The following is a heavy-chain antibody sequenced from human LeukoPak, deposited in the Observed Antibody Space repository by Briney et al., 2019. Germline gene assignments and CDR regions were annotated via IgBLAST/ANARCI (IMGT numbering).Heavy chain of an antibody. CDR2: ISSSGSTI. V-gene: IGHV3-48*03. CDR1: GFTFSSYE. J-gene: IGHJ3*02. CDR3: ARGAFTVTTPGAFDI. D-gene: IGHD4-17*01. Sequence: GGSLRLSCAASGFTFSSYEMNWVRQAPGKGLEWVSYISSSGSTIYYADSVKGRFTISRDNAKNSLYLQMNSLRAEGTAVYYCARGAFTVTTPGAFDIWGQGTMVTVSS.